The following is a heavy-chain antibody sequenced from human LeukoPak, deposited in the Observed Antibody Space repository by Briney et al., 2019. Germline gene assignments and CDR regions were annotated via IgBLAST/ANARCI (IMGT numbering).Heavy chain of an antibody. CDR2: NYPGDSDT. CDR3: AKLSSGYYSTPFDY. CDR1: GYSFTNYW. V-gene: IGHV5-51*01. D-gene: IGHD3-22*01. J-gene: IGHJ4*02. Sequence: GESLKISCQGSGYSFTNYWIGWVRQMPGKGLEWMGINYPGDSDTKYSPSFQGQVTISADKSISTAYLQWTSLKASDTAMFYCAKLSSGYYSTPFDYWGQGTLVTVSS.